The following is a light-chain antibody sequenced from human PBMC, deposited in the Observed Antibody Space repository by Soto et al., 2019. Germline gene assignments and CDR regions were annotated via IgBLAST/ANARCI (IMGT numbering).Light chain of an antibody. CDR2: DAS. CDR3: QQYDDWPLT. Sequence: EVVMTQSPDTLSVSPGGRATLSCRASRSLTTNLAWYQKKPGQAPRLLIHDASTRATGIPARFSGSGSGTEFTLTISSLQSEDFAVYYCQQYDDWPLTFGQGTRLETK. J-gene: IGKJ5*01. V-gene: IGKV3-15*01. CDR1: RSLTTN.